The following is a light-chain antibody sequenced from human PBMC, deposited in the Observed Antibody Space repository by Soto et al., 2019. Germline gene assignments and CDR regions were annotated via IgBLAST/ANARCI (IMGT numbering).Light chain of an antibody. CDR1: QSVSSN. CDR2: GAS. Sequence: EIVMTQSPATLSVSPGERATLSCRARQSVSSNLAWYQQKPGQAPRLLIYGASTRATGIPARFSGSGSGTEFTLTISSLQSEDFAVYYCQQYNNWSLTFGGGTKVDIK. V-gene: IGKV3-15*01. J-gene: IGKJ4*01. CDR3: QQYNNWSLT.